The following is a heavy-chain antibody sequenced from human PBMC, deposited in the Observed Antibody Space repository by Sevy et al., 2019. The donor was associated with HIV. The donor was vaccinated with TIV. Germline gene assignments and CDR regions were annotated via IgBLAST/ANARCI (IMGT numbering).Heavy chain of an antibody. D-gene: IGHD6-13*01. CDR3: ANPPTSPSSSWYGNSLDY. CDR2: ISDSGGST. V-gene: IGHV3-23*01. CDR1: GFTFSSYA. J-gene: IGHJ4*02. Sequence: GGSLRLSCAASGFTFSSYAMSWVRQAPGKGLEWVSTISDSGGSTYYADSVKGRFTISRDTSKNTLCLQMNSPRVEDTAVYYCANPPTSPSSSWYGNSLDYWGQGTLVTVSS.